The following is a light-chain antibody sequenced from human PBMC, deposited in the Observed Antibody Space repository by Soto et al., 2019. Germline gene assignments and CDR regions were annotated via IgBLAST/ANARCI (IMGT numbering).Light chain of an antibody. CDR1: QGIGDT. V-gene: IGKV3-20*01. CDR2: DTS. CDR3: QQYGNSPPET. J-gene: IGKJ5*01. Sequence: EVVMRQSPATLSVSPGEGATLSCRASQGIGDTLAWYQHKPGQTPRLLIYDTSSRATGIPDRFSGSGSGTDFTLTINRLEPEDFAVYYCQQYGNSPPETFGQGTRLEIK.